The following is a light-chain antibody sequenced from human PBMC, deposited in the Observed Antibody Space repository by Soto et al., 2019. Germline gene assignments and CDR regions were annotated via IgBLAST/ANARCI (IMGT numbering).Light chain of an antibody. V-gene: IGKV1-5*01. CDR2: DAS. CDR1: QSISSW. Sequence: DIQMTQSPSTLSASVGDRVTITCRASQSISSWLAWYQQKPGKAPKLLIYDASSLESGVPSRFSGSGSGTEFTLTISSLQPDDFATYYCQQYNSHGAFDQGTKVDIK. CDR3: QQYNSHGA. J-gene: IGKJ1*01.